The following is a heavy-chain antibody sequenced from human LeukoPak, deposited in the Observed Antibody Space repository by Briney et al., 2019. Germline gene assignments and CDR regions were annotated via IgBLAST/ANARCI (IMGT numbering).Heavy chain of an antibody. V-gene: IGHV3-23*01. CDR1: GFTFRSYA. CDR2: ISGSGGST. Sequence: GGSLRLSCAASGFTFRSYAMSWVRQAPGKGLEWVSAISGSGGSTYYADSVKGRFTISRDNSKNTLYLQMNSLRAEDTAVYCCGREYASNGYCDSWGQGTLVTVSS. D-gene: IGHD3-22*01. J-gene: IGHJ4*02. CDR3: GREYASNGYCDS.